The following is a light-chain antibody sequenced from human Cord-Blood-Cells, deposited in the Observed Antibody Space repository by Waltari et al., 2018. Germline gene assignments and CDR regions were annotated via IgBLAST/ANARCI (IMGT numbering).Light chain of an antibody. CDR2: GAS. V-gene: IGKV3-20*01. CDR3: QQYGSSPLT. Sequence: EIVLTQSPGTPALSPGEGATLSCRASQSVSSSYLAWYKQKPGQAPRLLIYGASSRATGIPDRFSGSGSGTDFTLTISRLEPEDFAVYYCQQYGSSPLTFGGGTKVEIK. J-gene: IGKJ4*01. CDR1: QSVSSSY.